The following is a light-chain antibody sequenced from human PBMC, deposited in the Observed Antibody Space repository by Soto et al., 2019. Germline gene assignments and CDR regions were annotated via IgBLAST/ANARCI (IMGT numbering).Light chain of an antibody. CDR3: QQTYSSHQWT. CDR2: EAS. J-gene: IGKJ1*01. V-gene: IGKV1-5*03. Sequence: QMTQLPSTLSASVGDRVALTCRASQSINNWLAWYQQKPGKAPKLLIYEASNLQSGIPSRFSAYGSGTDFTLTISSLQPEDFATYDCQQTYSSHQWTFGQGTEVEI. CDR1: QSINNW.